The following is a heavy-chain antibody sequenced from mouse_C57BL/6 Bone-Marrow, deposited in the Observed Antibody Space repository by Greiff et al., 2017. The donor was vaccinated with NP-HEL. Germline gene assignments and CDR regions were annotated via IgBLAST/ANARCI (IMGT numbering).Heavy chain of an antibody. CDR1: GYSITSGYY. CDR2: ISYDGSN. Sequence: ESGPGLVKPSQSLSLTCSVTGYSITSGYYWNWIRQFPGNKLEWMGYISYDGSNNYNPSLKNRISITRDTSKNQFFLKVNSVTTEDTATYYCARDPRVTNWYFDVWGTGTTVTVSS. D-gene: IGHD2-5*01. CDR3: ARDPRVTNWYFDV. J-gene: IGHJ1*03. V-gene: IGHV3-6*01.